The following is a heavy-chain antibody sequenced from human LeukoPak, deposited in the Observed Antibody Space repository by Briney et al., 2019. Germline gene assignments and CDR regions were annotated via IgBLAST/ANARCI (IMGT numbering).Heavy chain of an antibody. J-gene: IGHJ4*02. D-gene: IGHD3-10*02. V-gene: IGHV1-2*02. CDR3: ASRGGRMNYNVGRTYVTDFDY. CDR2: IHPNRGDT. CDR1: GYIFTDYY. Sequence: ASVKVSCKASGYIFTDYYMHWVRQAPGQGLEWMGWIHPNRGDTNYAQKFHGKVTMTRYTSINTTSMDLSSLRSDDTAVYYCASRGGRMNYNVGRTYVTDFDYWGQGTLVTVSS.